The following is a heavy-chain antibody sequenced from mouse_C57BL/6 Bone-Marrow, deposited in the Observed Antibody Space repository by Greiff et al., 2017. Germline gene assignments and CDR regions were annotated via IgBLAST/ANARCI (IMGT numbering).Heavy chain of an antibody. J-gene: IGHJ1*03. V-gene: IGHV14-4*01. CDR2: IDPENGDT. Sequence: VQLQQSGAELVRPGASVKLSCTASGFNIKDDYMHWVKQRPEQGLEWIGWIDPENGDTVYASKFQGKATITADTSSNTAYLQLSSLTSEDTAVXYCTIITTVVNWYCDVWGTGTTVTVSS. CDR1: GFNIKDDY. D-gene: IGHD1-1*01. CDR3: TIITTVVNWYCDV.